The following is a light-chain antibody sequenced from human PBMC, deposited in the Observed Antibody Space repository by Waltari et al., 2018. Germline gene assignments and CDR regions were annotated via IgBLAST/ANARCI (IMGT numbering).Light chain of an antibody. CDR3: QQYNNWPPYT. Sequence: EIVMTQSPATLSVSPGERATLSCRASQSVSSNLAWYQQKPGQAPRLLIYGASTRATGIPARFSCSGSGTEFTRTISSLQYEDFAVYYCQQYNNWPPYTFGQGTKLEIK. V-gene: IGKV3-15*01. CDR2: GAS. J-gene: IGKJ2*01. CDR1: QSVSSN.